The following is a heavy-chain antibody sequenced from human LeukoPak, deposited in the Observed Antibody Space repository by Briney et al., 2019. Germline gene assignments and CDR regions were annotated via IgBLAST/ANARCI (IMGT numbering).Heavy chain of an antibody. CDR1: GFTFSSYS. CDR2: ISSSSSYI. Sequence: GGSLRLSCAASGFTFSSYSMNWVRQAPGKGPEWVSSISSSSSYIYYADSVKGRFTISRDNAKNSLYLQMNSLRAEDTAVYYCARGTDYDMTWEYDYWGQGTLVTVSS. V-gene: IGHV3-21*01. D-gene: IGHD3-9*01. CDR3: ARGTDYDMTWEYDY. J-gene: IGHJ4*02.